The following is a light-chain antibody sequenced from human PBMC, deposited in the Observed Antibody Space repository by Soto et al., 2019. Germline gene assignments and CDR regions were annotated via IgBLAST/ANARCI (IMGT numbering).Light chain of an antibody. CDR2: TAS. Sequence: DIQITESPATLSASVGDTVRITCRASQTISRWLAWYQQKPGKAPRLLIYTASTLESGVPSRFSASGSGTDFTLTISCLQSEDFATYYCQQYYSYPRTFGQGTKVDIK. CDR1: QTISRW. CDR3: QQYYSYPRT. V-gene: IGKV1-5*01. J-gene: IGKJ1*01.